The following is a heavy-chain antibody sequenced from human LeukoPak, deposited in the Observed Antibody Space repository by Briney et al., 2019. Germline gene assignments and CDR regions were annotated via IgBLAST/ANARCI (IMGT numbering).Heavy chain of an antibody. CDR2: ISWNSGSI. CDR3: ARDGGTTTPPSYYYYYYMDV. Sequence: GGSLRLSCAASGFTFSSYAMSWVRQAPGKGLEWVSGISWNSGSIGYADSVKGRFTISRDNAKNSLYLQMNSLRAEDTAVYYCARDGGTTTPPSYYYYYYMDVWGKGTTVTVSS. J-gene: IGHJ6*03. V-gene: IGHV3-20*04. CDR1: GFTFSSYA. D-gene: IGHD1-1*01.